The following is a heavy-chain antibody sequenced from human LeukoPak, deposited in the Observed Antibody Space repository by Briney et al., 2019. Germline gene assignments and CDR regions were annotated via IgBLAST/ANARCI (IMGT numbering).Heavy chain of an antibody. Sequence: QAGGSLRLSCAASRFTFSSYWMHWVRQAPGKGLVWVSRINSDGSSTSYADSVKGRFTISRDNAKNTLYLQMNSLRAEDTAVYYCAREGDTANFDYWGQGALVTVSS. V-gene: IGHV3-74*01. CDR2: INSDGSST. CDR3: AREGDTANFDY. CDR1: RFTFSSYW. D-gene: IGHD5-18*01. J-gene: IGHJ4*02.